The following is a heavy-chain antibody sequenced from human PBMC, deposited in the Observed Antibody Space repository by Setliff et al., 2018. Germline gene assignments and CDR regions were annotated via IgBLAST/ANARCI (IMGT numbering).Heavy chain of an antibody. D-gene: IGHD3-22*01. CDR2: IYHTGST. J-gene: IGHJ4*02. CDR1: GYSISSDSY. Sequence: SETLSLTCAVSGYSISSDSYWGWIRQPPGKGLEWIASIYHTGSTYYNPSLKSRITMSVDTSKNQFSLKLSSVTAADTAVYYCASLYYYDSSGYYYSRDYWGQGTLVTVSS. V-gene: IGHV4-38-2*01. CDR3: ASLYYYDSSGYYYSRDY.